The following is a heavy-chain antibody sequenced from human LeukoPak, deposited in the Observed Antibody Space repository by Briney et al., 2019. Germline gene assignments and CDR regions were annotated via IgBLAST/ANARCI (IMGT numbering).Heavy chain of an antibody. Sequence: MTSETLSLTCTVSGGSISNYYRTWIRQPPGKGLEWIACVYYSGSTNYNPSLKSRVSISVDTSKNQFSLKLSSVTAADTAVYYCARVGSGCFDYWGQGTLVTVSS. CDR1: GGSISNYY. CDR3: ARVGSGCFDY. CDR2: VYYSGST. D-gene: IGHD6-19*01. V-gene: IGHV4-59*01. J-gene: IGHJ4*02.